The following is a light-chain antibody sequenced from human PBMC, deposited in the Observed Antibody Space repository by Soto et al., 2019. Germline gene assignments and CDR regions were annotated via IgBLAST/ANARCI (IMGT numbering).Light chain of an antibody. V-gene: IGKV3-15*01. J-gene: IGKJ1*01. CDR1: QSVRGN. CDR3: QQYNEWPLT. Sequence: EIVMTQSPATLSLSPGERATLSCRASQSVRGNLAWYHQKPGQAPRLLIYGASTRATGVPARFSGSGSATEFTLTISSPQSEDFAVYFCQQYNEWPLTFGQGTKVEIK. CDR2: GAS.